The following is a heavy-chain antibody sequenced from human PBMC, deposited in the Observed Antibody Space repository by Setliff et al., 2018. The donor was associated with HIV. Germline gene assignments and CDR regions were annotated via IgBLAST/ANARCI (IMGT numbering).Heavy chain of an antibody. J-gene: IGHJ4*02. D-gene: IGHD3-22*01. Sequence: SVKVSCKASGGTIRKYSISWVRQAPGQGLEWMGGIIPIFGSTKYAQRFQGRVSITADASTSTAYMELSSLTSEDTAVYYCARDNYYDTSGAIAYWGQGTLVTVSS. CDR1: GGTIRKYS. CDR3: ARDNYYDTSGAIAY. CDR2: IIPIFGST. V-gene: IGHV1-69*13.